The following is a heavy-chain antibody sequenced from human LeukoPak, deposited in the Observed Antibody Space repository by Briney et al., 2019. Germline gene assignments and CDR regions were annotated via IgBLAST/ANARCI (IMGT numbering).Heavy chain of an antibody. J-gene: IGHJ4*02. V-gene: IGHV1-2*02. CDR3: AIKADIYSSGWYTH. CDR1: GYTFTDYY. CDR2: INPNSGGT. D-gene: IGHD6-19*01. Sequence: VSVKVSCKASGYTFTDYYIHSVCQAPGQGLEWMGWINPNSGGTDYAQKFQGRVTMTRDTSLSTAYMELSRLRSDDTAVYYCAIKADIYSSGWYTHWGQGTLVTVSS.